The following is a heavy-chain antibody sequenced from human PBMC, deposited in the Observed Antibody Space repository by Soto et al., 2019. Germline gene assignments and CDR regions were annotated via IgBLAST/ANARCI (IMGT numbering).Heavy chain of an antibody. Sequence: EVQLLESGGGLVQPGGSLRLSCAASGFTFSHYAMSWVRQAPGKGLQWVSTIFGSGAPTHYADSVKGLFGISRDNSNNMLFLEMNSLKDEDTAVYYCTRAASSWGFAFDLWGQGTRVAVSS. CDR1: GFTFSHYA. V-gene: IGHV3-23*01. CDR2: IFGSGAPT. J-gene: IGHJ3*01. D-gene: IGHD3-16*01. CDR3: TRAASSWGFAFDL.